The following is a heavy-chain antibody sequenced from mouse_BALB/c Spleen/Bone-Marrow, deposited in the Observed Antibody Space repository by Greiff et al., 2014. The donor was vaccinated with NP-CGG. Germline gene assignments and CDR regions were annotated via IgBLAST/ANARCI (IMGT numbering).Heavy chain of an antibody. Sequence: EVQLVESGGDLVRPGGSLKLSCAASGLTFSSYDMSWVRQTPDKRLEWVATIGSGGSYTYYPDSVKGRFTIPRDNAKNTLYLQMGSLKSEDTAMYYCSRLSYDYDGAWFAYWGQGTLVTVSA. CDR1: GLTFSSYD. D-gene: IGHD2-4*01. J-gene: IGHJ3*01. V-gene: IGHV5-6*01. CDR2: IGSGGSYT. CDR3: SRLSYDYDGAWFAY.